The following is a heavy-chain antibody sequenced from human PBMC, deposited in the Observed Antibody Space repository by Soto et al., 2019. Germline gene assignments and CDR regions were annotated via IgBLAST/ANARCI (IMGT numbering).Heavy chain of an antibody. CDR1: GGCFSGYY. Sequence: SETLSLACAVYGGCFSGYYWSWIRQPPGKGLEWIGEINHSGSTNYNPSLKSRVTISVDTSKNQFSLKLSSVTAADTAVYYCARGPPFMTFLRGGLIHFWGQATLVTVS. D-gene: IGHD2-15*01. CDR2: INHSGST. J-gene: IGHJ4*02. CDR3: ARGPPFMTFLRGGLIHF. V-gene: IGHV4-34*01.